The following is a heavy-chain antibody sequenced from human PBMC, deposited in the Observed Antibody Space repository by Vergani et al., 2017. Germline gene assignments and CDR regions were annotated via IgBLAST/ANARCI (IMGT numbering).Heavy chain of an antibody. Sequence: QVQLVESGGGVVQPGGSLRLSCAASGFTFSSYGMHWVRQAPGKGLEWVAFIRYDGSNKYYADSVKGRFTISRDNSKNTLYLQMNSLRAEDTAVYYCASGSPPLDYGGSGYWGQGTLVTVSS. CDR2: IRYDGSNK. CDR1: GFTFSSYG. D-gene: IGHD4-23*01. J-gene: IGHJ4*02. CDR3: ASGSPPLDYGGSGY. V-gene: IGHV3-30*02.